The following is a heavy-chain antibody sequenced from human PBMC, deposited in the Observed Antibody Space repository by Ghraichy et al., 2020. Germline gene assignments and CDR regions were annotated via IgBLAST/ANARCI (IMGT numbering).Heavy chain of an antibody. CDR2: ICRNSIML. V-gene: IGHV3-9*01. D-gene: IGHD4-11*01. CDR1: GFTFGDYG. CDR3: AKTLGNSATTRNFDL. Sequence: GGSLRLSCAGSGFTFGDYGMHWVRQAPGKGLEWVSGICRNSIMLIYADSVKGRFTISRDNAKNSLYLQMNSLRPEDTALYYCAKTLGNSATTRNFDLWGRGTLVTVSS. J-gene: IGHJ2*01.